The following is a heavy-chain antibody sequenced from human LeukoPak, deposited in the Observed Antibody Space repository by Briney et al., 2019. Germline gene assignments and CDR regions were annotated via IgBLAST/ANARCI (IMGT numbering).Heavy chain of an antibody. CDR2: IHIYRGNT. Sequence: ASVTVSCTASGYTFTSYDISWVRQAPGQGLEWMGWIHIYRGNTNYAQKFQGRVTMTTDTSTSTVYMEVRGLRSDDTAMYYCARDVGITVADSFDPWGQGTLVTVSS. D-gene: IGHD6-13*01. V-gene: IGHV1-18*01. J-gene: IGHJ5*02. CDR3: ARDVGITVADSFDP. CDR1: GYTFTSYD.